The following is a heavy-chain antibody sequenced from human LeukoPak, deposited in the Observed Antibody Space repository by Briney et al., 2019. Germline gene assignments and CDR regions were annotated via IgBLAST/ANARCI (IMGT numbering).Heavy chain of an antibody. CDR1: GGSFSGYY. CDR3: ARGAAAGFDY. J-gene: IGHJ4*02. V-gene: IGHV4-34*01. D-gene: IGHD6-13*01. CDR2: INHSGST. Sequence: SETLSLTCAVYGGSFSGYYWSWIRQPPGKGLEWIGEINHSGSTNYNPSLKSRVTISVDTSKNQFSLKLSSVTAADTAVYYCARGAAAGFDYWGQGTLVTVPS.